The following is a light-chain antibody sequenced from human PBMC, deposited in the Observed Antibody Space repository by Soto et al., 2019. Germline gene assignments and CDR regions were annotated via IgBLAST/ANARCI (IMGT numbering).Light chain of an antibody. CDR3: SSSTSRDTLI. CDR2: EVS. J-gene: IGLJ2*01. Sequence: QSALTQPASVSGSPGQSITISCDGSSNDIGAYNFVSWYQHFPGKAPKLVIYEVSSRPSGVSYRFSGSKSGNTASLTISGLQAEDESHYYCSSSTSRDTLIFGGGTKLTVL. V-gene: IGLV2-14*01. CDR1: SNDIGAYNF.